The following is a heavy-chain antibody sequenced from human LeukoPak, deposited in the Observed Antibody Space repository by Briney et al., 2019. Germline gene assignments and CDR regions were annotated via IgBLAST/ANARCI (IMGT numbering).Heavy chain of an antibody. D-gene: IGHD4-17*01. CDR1: GFTFTSYS. CDR2: ISGSSTFI. V-gene: IGHV3-21*03. J-gene: IGHJ4*02. CDR3: TTTSDYGDHKR. Sequence: GGSLRLSCAASGFTFTSYSMNWVRQAPGKGLEWVSSISGSSTFIYYADSVKGRFTISRDNAKNSLYLQMNSLKTEDTAVYYCTTTSDYGDHKRWGQGTLVTVSS.